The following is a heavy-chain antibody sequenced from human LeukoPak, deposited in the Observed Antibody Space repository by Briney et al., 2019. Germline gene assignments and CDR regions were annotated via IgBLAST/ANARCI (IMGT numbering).Heavy chain of an antibody. CDR3: ARGNWLRYFDY. CDR2: INHSGST. Sequence: SETLSLTCTVSGVSISSYYWSWIRQPPGKGLEWIGEINHSGSTNYNPSLKSRVTISVDTSKNQFSLKLSSVTAADTAVYYCARGNWLRYFDYWGQGTLVTVSS. V-gene: IGHV4-34*01. CDR1: GVSISSYY. D-gene: IGHD5-12*01. J-gene: IGHJ4*02.